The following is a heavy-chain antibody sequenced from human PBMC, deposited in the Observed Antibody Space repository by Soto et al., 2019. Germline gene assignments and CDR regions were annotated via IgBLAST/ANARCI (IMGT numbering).Heavy chain of an antibody. V-gene: IGHV4-31*02. CDR3: ARTPLIANFFAYVMDV. J-gene: IGHJ6*02. Sequence: WTWIRQHPGVGLEGIGYIYYSRKPYHNPSLMRRATISVETTKNQFSLKLSSVTAADTAVYNYARTPLIANFFAYVMDVWGEGTTVTVS. D-gene: IGHD2-8*01. CDR2: IYYSRKP.